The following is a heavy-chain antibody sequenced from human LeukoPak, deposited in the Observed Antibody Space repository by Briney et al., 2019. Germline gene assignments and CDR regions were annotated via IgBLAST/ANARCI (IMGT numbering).Heavy chain of an antibody. CDR1: GFTFSSYA. J-gene: IGHJ4*02. D-gene: IGHD6-19*01. Sequence: GGSLRPSCAASGFTFSSYAMSWVRQAPGKGLEWVSTIIGSGGSTYYADSVKGRFTISRDNSKNTLYLQMNSLRAEDTAVYYCAKDRGITVAGTDFDYWGQGTLVTVSS. CDR3: AKDRGITVAGTDFDY. CDR2: IIGSGGST. V-gene: IGHV3-23*01.